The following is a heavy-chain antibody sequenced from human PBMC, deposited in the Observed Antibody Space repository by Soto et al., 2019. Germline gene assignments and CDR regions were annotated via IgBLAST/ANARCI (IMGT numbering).Heavy chain of an antibody. Sequence: GGSLRLSCAASGFTFSSYAMHWVRQAPGKGLEWVAVLSSDGSNTYYADSVKGRFTISRDNSKNTLYLQMNSLRAEDTAVFYCASDKSNGWYYFDHWGQGTLVTVSS. CDR3: ASDKSNGWYYFDH. D-gene: IGHD6-19*01. CDR2: LSSDGSNT. CDR1: GFTFSSYA. J-gene: IGHJ4*02. V-gene: IGHV3-30-3*01.